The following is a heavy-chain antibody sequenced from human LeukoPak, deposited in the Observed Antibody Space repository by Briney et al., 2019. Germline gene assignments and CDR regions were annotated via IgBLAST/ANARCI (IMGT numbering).Heavy chain of an antibody. Sequence: GGSLGLSCEASGFTFRNYDMHWVRQAPGKGLEWVAVISRDGTNKYYADSVKGRFTISRDNAKNTLDLQMNSLRAEDTAVYYCARGGWGTAIDYWAQGTLVTVSS. J-gene: IGHJ4*02. D-gene: IGHD1-7*01. CDR2: ISRDGTNK. V-gene: IGHV3-30*03. CDR1: GFTFRNYD. CDR3: ARGGWGTAIDY.